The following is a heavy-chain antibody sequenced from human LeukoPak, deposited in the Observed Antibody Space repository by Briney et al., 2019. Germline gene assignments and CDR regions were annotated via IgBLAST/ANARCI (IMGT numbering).Heavy chain of an antibody. CDR1: GYTFTSYG. J-gene: IGHJ5*02. CDR2: ISAYNGNT. Sequence: EASVTVSCTASGYTFTSYGISWVRQAPGQGLEWMGWISAYNGNTNYAQKLQGRVTMTTDTSTSTAYMELRSLRSDDTAVYYCARVIAAAGSNWFDPWGQGTLVTVSS. CDR3: ARVIAAAGSNWFDP. D-gene: IGHD6-13*01. V-gene: IGHV1-18*01.